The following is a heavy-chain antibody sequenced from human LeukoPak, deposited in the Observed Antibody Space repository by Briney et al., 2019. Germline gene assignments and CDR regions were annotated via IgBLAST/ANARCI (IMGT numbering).Heavy chain of an antibody. D-gene: IGHD3-22*01. CDR3: ARKGRITMIVVVLGDAFDI. V-gene: IGHV4-39*01. J-gene: IGHJ3*02. CDR2: IYYSGST. CDR1: GGSISSSSYY. Sequence: SETLSLTCTVSGGSISSSSYYWGWIRQPPGKGLEWIGSIYYSGSTYYNPSLKSRVTISIDTSKNQFSLKLSSVTAADTAVYYCARKGRITMIVVVLGDAFDIWGQGTMVTVSS.